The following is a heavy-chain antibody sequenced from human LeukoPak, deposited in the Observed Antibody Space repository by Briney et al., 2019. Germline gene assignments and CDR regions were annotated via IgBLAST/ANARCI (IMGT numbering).Heavy chain of an antibody. CDR3: ARGIAVAGDVDY. V-gene: IGHV4-39*01. J-gene: IGHJ4*02. D-gene: IGHD6-19*01. CDR1: GGSISSSSYY. CDR2: IYYSGST. Sequence: SGTLSLTCTVSGGSISSSSYYWGWIRQPPGKGLEWIGSIYYSGSTYYNPSLKSRVTISVDTSKNQFSLKLSSVTAADTAVYYCARGIAVAGDVDYWGQGTLVTVSS.